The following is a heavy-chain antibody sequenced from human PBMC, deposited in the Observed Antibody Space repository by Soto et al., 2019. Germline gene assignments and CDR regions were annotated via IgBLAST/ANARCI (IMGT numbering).Heavy chain of an antibody. CDR3: ASYNYYDSSGYYLYGMDV. J-gene: IGHJ6*02. CDR1: GGSISSGGYS. D-gene: IGHD3-22*01. V-gene: IGHV4-30-2*01. Sequence: PSETLSLTCAVSGGSISSGGYSWSWIRQPPGKGLEWIGYIYHSGSTYYNPSLKSRVTISVDRSKNQFSLKLSSVTAADTAVYYCASYNYYDSSGYYLYGMDVWGQGTTVTVSS. CDR2: IYHSGST.